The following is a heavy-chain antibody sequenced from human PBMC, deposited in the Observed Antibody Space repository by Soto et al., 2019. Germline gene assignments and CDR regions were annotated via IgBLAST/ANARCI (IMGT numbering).Heavy chain of an antibody. CDR3: ARSPYYYDSSGYYAIDY. CDR1: GGTFSSYT. D-gene: IGHD3-22*01. J-gene: IGHJ4*02. V-gene: IGHV1-69*02. Sequence: GASAKVSCKASGGTFSSYTISWVRQAPGQGLEWMGRIIPILGIANYAQKFQGRVTITADKSTSTAYMELSSLRSEDTAVYYCARSPYYYDSSGYYAIDYWGQGTLVTVSS. CDR2: IIPILGIA.